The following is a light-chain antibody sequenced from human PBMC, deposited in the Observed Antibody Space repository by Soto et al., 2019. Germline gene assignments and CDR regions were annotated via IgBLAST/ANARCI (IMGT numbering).Light chain of an antibody. Sequence: QSALTQPASVSGSPGQSITISCTGTSSDVGSYNLVSWYQQHPGKAPKLMIYEGSKRPSGVSNRFSGSKSGSTASLTISGLQAEDEADYYCCPYAGSSTLYVFGTGTKLTVL. CDR2: EGS. CDR3: CPYAGSSTLYV. CDR1: SSDVGSYNL. V-gene: IGLV2-23*01. J-gene: IGLJ1*01.